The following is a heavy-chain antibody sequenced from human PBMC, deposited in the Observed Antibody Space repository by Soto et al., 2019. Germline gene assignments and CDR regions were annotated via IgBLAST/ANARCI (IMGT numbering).Heavy chain of an antibody. D-gene: IGHD1-26*01. Sequence: QVQLQESGPGLVEPSQTLSLTCTVSGGSISSGVYYWSWIRQPPGKGLEWIGYVYLSGSTYYNPSLKGRVTISVDTSKNQFSLKLSSVTAADTAVYYCAREAESGVYYPYYYAVDVWGQGTTVTVSS. J-gene: IGHJ6*02. CDR3: AREAESGVYYPYYYAVDV. V-gene: IGHV4-30-4*01. CDR2: VYLSGST. CDR1: GGSISSGVYY.